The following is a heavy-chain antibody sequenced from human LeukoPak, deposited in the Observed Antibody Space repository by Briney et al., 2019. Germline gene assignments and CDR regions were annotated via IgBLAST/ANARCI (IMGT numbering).Heavy chain of an antibody. D-gene: IGHD3-10*01. Sequence: SETLSLTCAVSDFSISSGYHWGWVRQPPGKGLEWIGSMHHSGSTYYNPSLKSRVTMSMDTSKSQFSLKLSSVTAADTAVYYCARDRSYFIFDYWGQGTLVTVSS. V-gene: IGHV4-38-2*02. CDR1: DFSISSGYH. CDR2: MHHSGST. J-gene: IGHJ4*02. CDR3: ARDRSYFIFDY.